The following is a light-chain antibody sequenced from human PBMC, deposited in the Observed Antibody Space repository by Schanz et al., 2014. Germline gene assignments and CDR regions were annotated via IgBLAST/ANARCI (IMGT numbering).Light chain of an antibody. V-gene: IGKV1-5*01. Sequence: DIQLTQSPSTLSASVGDRVTITCRASQSISTWLAWYKQRPGKAPNLLIFDASNLESGVPSRFSGSGSGTEFTLTISSLQPDGFATFYCQQYNSYPFPFGGGTKVEIK. CDR2: DAS. CDR3: QQYNSYPFP. J-gene: IGKJ4*01. CDR1: QSISTW.